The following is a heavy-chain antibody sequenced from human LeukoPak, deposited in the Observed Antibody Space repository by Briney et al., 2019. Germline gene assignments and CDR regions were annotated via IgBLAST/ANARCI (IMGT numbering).Heavy chain of an antibody. D-gene: IGHD3-22*01. V-gene: IGHV3-23*01. CDR2: ISGSGGST. CDR3: AKELRRVTMIVVVYDAFDI. CDR1: GFTLSSYA. Sequence: GGSLRLSCVASGFTLSSYAMSWVRQAPGKGLEWVSAISGSGGSTYYADSGKGRFTISRDNPKNTLYLQMNSLRAEDTAVYYCAKELRRVTMIVVVYDAFDIWGQGTMVTVSS. J-gene: IGHJ3*02.